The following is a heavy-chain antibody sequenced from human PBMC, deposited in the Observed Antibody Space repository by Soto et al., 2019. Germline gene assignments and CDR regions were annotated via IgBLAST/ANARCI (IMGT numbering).Heavy chain of an antibody. J-gene: IGHJ4*02. V-gene: IGHV3-53*01. D-gene: IGHD2-2*01. Sequence: EVQLVESGGGLIQPGGSLRLSCAASGFTVSNNYMSWVRQAPGKGLEWVSVIYSGGITYYADSVKGRFTISRDNSKNTLYLQMDGLRAEDTAVYYCARETPTSYFESWGQGTLVTVSS. CDR3: ARETPTSYFES. CDR2: IYSGGIT. CDR1: GFTVSNNY.